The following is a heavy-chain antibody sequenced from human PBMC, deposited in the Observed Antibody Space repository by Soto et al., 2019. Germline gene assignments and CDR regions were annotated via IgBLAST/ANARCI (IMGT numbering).Heavy chain of an antibody. V-gene: IGHV1-58*01. CDR1: VFTFIGSS. Sequence: ASVKVSCKASVFTFIGSSVQWVRQARGRRLEWIGWSVVGSGSTNYAQKFQERVTITRDNAKNSLYLQMSTLRAEDTALYYCSRVKYIDYVRSNDYWGQGTLLTVSS. CDR2: SVVGSGST. J-gene: IGHJ4*02. CDR3: SRVKYIDYVRSNDY. D-gene: IGHD3-10*02.